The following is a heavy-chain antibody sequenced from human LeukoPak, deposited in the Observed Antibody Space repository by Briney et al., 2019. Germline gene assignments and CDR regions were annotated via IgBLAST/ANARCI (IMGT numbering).Heavy chain of an antibody. J-gene: IGHJ6*03. V-gene: IGHV3-33*01. CDR1: GFTFRSYG. CDR2: IWYDGSNK. D-gene: IGHD2-2*01. Sequence: GGSLRLSCAASGFTFRSYGMHWVRQAPGEGLEWVAVIWYDGSNKNYADSVKGRFTISRDNSKNTLYLQMNSLRAEDTAVYYCARDRAAAMKYYYMDVWGKGTTVTVSS. CDR3: ARDRAAAMKYYYMDV.